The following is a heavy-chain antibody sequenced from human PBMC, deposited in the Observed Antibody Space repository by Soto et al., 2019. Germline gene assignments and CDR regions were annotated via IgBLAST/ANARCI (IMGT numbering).Heavy chain of an antibody. D-gene: IGHD6-13*01. V-gene: IGHV3-21*01. CDR1: GFTFSSYS. CDR3: ARDRAAAGTYYYYGMDV. J-gene: IGHJ6*02. Sequence: EVQLVESGGGLVKPGGSLRLSCAASGFTFSSYSMNWVRQAPGKGLEWVSSISSSSSYIYYADSVKGRFTISRDNAKNSLYLQMNSLRAEDTAVYYCARDRAAAGTYYYYGMDVWGQGTTVTVSS. CDR2: ISSSSSYI.